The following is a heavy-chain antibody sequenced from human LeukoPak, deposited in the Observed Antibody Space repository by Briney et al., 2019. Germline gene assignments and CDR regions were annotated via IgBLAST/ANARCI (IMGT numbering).Heavy chain of an antibody. D-gene: IGHD1-26*01. J-gene: IGHJ3*02. CDR1: GESTGGERPH. V-gene: IGHV4-39*07. CDR3: ARSRKEWELHAFDI. CDR2: ISESGTT. Sequence: SETLSLTCTVYGESTGGERPHWGWIRQPPGKGLEWIASISESGTTYYNPSLKSRVTISVDTSKNQFSLKLSSVTAADTAVYYCARSRKEWELHAFDIWGQGTMVTVSS.